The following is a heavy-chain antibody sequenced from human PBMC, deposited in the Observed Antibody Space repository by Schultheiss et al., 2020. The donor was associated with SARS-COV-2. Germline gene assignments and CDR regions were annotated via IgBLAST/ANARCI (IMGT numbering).Heavy chain of an antibody. J-gene: IGHJ4*02. CDR2: INPSGGST. D-gene: IGHD2-2*01. Sequence: ASVKVSCKASGGTFSSYAISWVRQAPGQGLEWMGIINPSGGSTSYAQKFQGRVTMTRDTSTSTVYMELSSLRSEDTAVYYCARSPSPGSRDYWGQGTLVTVSS. CDR3: ARSPSPGSRDY. CDR1: GGTFSSYA. V-gene: IGHV1-46*01.